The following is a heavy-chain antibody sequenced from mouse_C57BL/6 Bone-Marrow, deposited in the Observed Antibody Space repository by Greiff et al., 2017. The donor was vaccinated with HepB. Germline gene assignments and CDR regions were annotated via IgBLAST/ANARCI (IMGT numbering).Heavy chain of an antibody. CDR3: PRSLGGLFAY. D-gene: IGHD3-3*01. CDR1: GYAFSSSW. CDR2: IYPRSGNT. J-gene: IGHJ3*01. Sequence: QVQLQQSGPELVKPGASVKISCKASGYAFSSSWMNWVKQRPGKGLEWIGRIYPRSGNTYYNEKFKGKATLTADKSSSTAYMELRSLTSEDSAVYFCPRSLGGLFAYWGQGTLVTVSA. V-gene: IGHV1-82*01.